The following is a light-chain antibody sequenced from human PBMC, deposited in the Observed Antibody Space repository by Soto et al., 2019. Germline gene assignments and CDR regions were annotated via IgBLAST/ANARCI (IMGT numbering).Light chain of an antibody. V-gene: IGKV3-20*01. CDR1: QSVSIH. J-gene: IGKJ1*01. CDR2: DTS. CDR3: QQYGSIPWT. Sequence: ETVMTQSPGTLSVSLGESATLSCRASQSVSIHLAWYQQKPCQAPRLLIYDTSSRATGIPDRFSGSGSGTDFTLTISRLEPEDFAVYYCQQYGSIPWTVGEGTKVDIK.